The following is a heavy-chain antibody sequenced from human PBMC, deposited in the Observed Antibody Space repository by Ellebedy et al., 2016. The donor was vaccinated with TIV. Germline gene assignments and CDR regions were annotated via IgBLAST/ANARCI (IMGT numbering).Heavy chain of an antibody. CDR2: ISGSGGST. CDR3: AREGTKQWLERGYFDY. D-gene: IGHD6-19*01. Sequence: GESLKISCAASGFTFSSYAMSWVRQAPGKGLEWVSAISGSGGSTYYADSVKGRFTISRDNSKNTLYLQMNSLRAEDTAVYYRAREGTKQWLERGYFDYWGQGTLVTVSS. J-gene: IGHJ4*02. CDR1: GFTFSSYA. V-gene: IGHV3-23*01.